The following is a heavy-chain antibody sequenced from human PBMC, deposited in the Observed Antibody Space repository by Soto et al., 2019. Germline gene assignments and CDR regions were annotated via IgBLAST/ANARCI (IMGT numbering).Heavy chain of an antibody. V-gene: IGHV4-39*01. J-gene: IGHJ6*02. CDR3: ARLGLPYGMDV. Sequence: PWETLSLTCTVSRGSISSSSYYWGWIRQPPGKGLEWIGSIYYSGSTYYNPSLKSRVTISVDTSKNQFSLKLSSVTAADTAVYYCARLGLPYGMDVWGQGTTVTVSS. CDR2: IYYSGST. D-gene: IGHD5-18*01. CDR1: RGSISSSSYY.